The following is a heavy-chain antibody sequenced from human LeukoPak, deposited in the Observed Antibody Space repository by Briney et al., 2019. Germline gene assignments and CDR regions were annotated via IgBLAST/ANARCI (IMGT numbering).Heavy chain of an antibody. CDR1: GFSVNTNY. V-gene: IGHV3-66*01. J-gene: IGHJ3*02. D-gene: IGHD3-9*01. CDR2: LYSGGGA. CDR3: ARGKTSDDIIEDAFDI. Sequence: PGGSLRLSCAASGFSVNTNYMTWVRQAPGKGLEWVSVLYSGGGAYYADSVKDRFTISRDYSQNTLLLQMNCLRAEDTALYYCARGKTSDDIIEDAFDIWGQGTMVAVSS.